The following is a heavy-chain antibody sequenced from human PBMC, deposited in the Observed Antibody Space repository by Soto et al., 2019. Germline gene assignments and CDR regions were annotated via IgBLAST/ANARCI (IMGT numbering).Heavy chain of an antibody. CDR2: IYYSGST. Sequence: IGDCWVIIHKPPGKGLEWIGSIYYSGSTYYNPSLKSRVTISVDTSKNQFSLKLSSVTAADTVVYSCASKRYAFTFYAYLGKGTLVIV. D-gene: IGHD2-2*01. J-gene: IGHJ4*02. CDR3: ASKRYAFTFYAY. V-gene: IGHV4-39*01. CDR1: IGDC.